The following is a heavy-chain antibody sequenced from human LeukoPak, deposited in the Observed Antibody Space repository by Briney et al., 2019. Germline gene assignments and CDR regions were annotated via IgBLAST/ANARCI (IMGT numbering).Heavy chain of an antibody. D-gene: IGHD2/OR15-2a*01. CDR2: IRYDGSNK. CDR3: TRGPVSTNWFDP. J-gene: IGHJ5*02. Sequence: GSLRLSCAASGFTFSSYGMHWVRQAPGKGLEWVAFIRYDGSNKYYADSVKGRFTISRDDSKSIACLQMNSLKTEDTAVYYCTRGPVSTNWFDPWGQGTLVTVSS. V-gene: IGHV3-30*02. CDR1: GFTFSSYG.